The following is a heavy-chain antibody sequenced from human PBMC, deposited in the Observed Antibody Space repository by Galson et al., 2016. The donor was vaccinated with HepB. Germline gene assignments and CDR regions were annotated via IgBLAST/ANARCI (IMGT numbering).Heavy chain of an antibody. CDR2: IDSDGSTT. Sequence: SLRLSCAVSGFTFSSHWMHWVRQAPGKGLMWISRIDSDGSTTSYADSVRGRFTISRDNAKNTLYLQMNSLRVEDTAVYYCARAPFLDIVVPDYWGQGALVTVSS. J-gene: IGHJ4*02. CDR3: ARAPFLDIVVPDY. D-gene: IGHD2-15*01. V-gene: IGHV3-74*01. CDR1: GFTFSSHW.